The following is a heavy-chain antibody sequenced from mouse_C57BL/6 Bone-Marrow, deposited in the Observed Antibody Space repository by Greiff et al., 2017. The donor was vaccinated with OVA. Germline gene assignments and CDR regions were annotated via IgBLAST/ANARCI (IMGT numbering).Heavy chain of an antibody. V-gene: IGHV10-1*01. D-gene: IGHD1-1*01. CDR2: IRSKSNNYAT. J-gene: IGHJ2*01. Sequence: GGGLVQPKGSLKLSCAASGFSFNTYAMNWVRQAPGKGLEWVARIRSKSNNYATYYADSVKDRFTISRDDSESMLYLQMNNLKTEDTAMYYCVRRGYGSSFDYWGQCTTLTVSS. CDR3: VRRGYGSSFDY. CDR1: GFSFNTYA.